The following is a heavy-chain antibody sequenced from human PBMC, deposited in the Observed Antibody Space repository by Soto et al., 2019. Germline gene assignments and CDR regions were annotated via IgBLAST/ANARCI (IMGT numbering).Heavy chain of an antibody. V-gene: IGHV3-33*08. CDR1: GFTYSRHA. Sequence: GGSLRLSCSASGFTYSRHAMHWVRQAPGKGLEWVAVILYDGSNKYYADSVKGRFTISRDNSKNTLYLQMNSLRAGDTAVYYCARDDLAAAGTGIDYWGQGTLVTVSS. CDR3: ARDDLAAAGTGIDY. D-gene: IGHD6-13*01. J-gene: IGHJ4*02. CDR2: ILYDGSNK.